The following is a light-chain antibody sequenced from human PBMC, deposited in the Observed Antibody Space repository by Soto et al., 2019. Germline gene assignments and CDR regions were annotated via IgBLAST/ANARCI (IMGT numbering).Light chain of an antibody. CDR3: QQSFRTLVT. V-gene: IGKV1-39*01. CDR1: QSISTY. J-gene: IGKJ5*01. CDR2: AAS. Sequence: DIQMTQSPSSLSASVGDRVTITCRASQSISTYLHWYQQKPGKAPKLLIYAASSLQSGVPSRFSGSGSGTDFTLTINNLQPDDFATYYCQQSFRTLVTFGQGTRLEIK.